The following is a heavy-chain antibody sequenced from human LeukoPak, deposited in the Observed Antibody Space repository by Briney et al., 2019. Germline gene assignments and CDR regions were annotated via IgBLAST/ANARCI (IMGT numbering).Heavy chain of an antibody. CDR2: IYSGGST. Sequence: GGSLRLSCAASGFTVSSNYMSWVRQAPGKGLEWVSVIYSGGSTYYADSVKGRFTISRDNSKNTLYLQMNSLRAEGTAVYYCAREAGAAGDFDYWGQGTLVTVSS. J-gene: IGHJ4*02. CDR1: GFTVSSNY. CDR3: AREAGAAGDFDY. V-gene: IGHV3-53*01. D-gene: IGHD6-13*01.